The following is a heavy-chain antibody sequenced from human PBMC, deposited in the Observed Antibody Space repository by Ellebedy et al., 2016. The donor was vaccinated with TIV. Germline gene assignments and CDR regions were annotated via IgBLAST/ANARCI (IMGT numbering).Heavy chain of an antibody. Sequence: ASVKVSXXASGGTFSTYAISWVRQAPGQGLEWMGGIIPIFGTANYAQKFQGRVTITADESTSTAYMVLSSLRSEDTAVYYCARWGATRITMVRGVISWGQGTLVTVSS. CDR1: GGTFSTYA. J-gene: IGHJ4*02. CDR2: IIPIFGTA. V-gene: IGHV1-69*13. CDR3: ARWGATRITMVRGVIS. D-gene: IGHD3-10*01.